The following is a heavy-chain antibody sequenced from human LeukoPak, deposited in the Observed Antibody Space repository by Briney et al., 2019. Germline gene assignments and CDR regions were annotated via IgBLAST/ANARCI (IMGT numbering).Heavy chain of an antibody. V-gene: IGHV3-48*01. Sequence: GGSLRLSCAASGFTFSSYSMNWVRQAPGNGLEWVSYISDSDTTIYYADSVKGRFTISRSSAWSSLYLQMSSLRAEDTAVYYCARRTTIFGVGYYMDVWGKGTTVTVSS. CDR3: ARRTTIFGVGYYMDV. D-gene: IGHD3-3*01. J-gene: IGHJ6*03. CDR1: GFTFSSYS. CDR2: ISDSDTTI.